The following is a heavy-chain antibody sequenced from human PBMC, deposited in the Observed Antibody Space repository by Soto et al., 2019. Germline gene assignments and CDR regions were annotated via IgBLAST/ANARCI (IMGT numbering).Heavy chain of an antibody. CDR2: INHSGST. CDR3: ARGIAEDY. J-gene: IGHJ4*02. CDR1: GGSFSGYY. V-gene: IGHV4-34*01. D-gene: IGHD6-13*01. Sequence: SETLSLTCAVYGGSFSGYYWSWIRQPPGKGLEWIGEINHSGSTNYNPSLKSRVTISVDTSKNQFSLKLSSVTAADTAVYYCARGIAEDYWGQGTLVTVSS.